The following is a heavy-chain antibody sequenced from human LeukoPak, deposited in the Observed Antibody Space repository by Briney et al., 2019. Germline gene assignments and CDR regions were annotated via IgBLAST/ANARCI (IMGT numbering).Heavy chain of an antibody. CDR3: AKVLALELLWFAVDY. V-gene: IGHV3-30*18. Sequence: GGSLRLSCAASGFTVSSYGMHWVRQAPGKGLEWVAVISYDGSNKYYADSVKGRFTISRDNSKNTLYLQMNSLRAEDTAVYYCAKVLALELLWFAVDYWGQGTLVTVSS. CDR2: ISYDGSNK. CDR1: GFTVSSYG. D-gene: IGHD3-10*01. J-gene: IGHJ4*02.